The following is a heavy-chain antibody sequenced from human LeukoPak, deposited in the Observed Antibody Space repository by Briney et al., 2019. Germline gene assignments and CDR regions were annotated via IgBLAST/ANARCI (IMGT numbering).Heavy chain of an antibody. Sequence: ASVKVSCKASGFTFTGYYMHWVRQAPGQGLDWMGWINPDSGVTNYAQNFQGRVTMTRDTSISTAYMELSRLRSDDTAVYYCARVRYNWNDIDAFDIWGQGTMVTVSS. V-gene: IGHV1-2*02. J-gene: IGHJ3*02. CDR1: GFTFTGYY. D-gene: IGHD1-1*01. CDR3: ARVRYNWNDIDAFDI. CDR2: INPDSGVT.